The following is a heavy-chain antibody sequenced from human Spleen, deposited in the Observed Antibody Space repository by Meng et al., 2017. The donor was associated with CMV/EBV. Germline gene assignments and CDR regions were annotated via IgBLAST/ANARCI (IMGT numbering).Heavy chain of an antibody. CDR3: ARHIAARPDC. D-gene: IGHD6-6*01. V-gene: IGHV4-39*01. CDR2: IYYSGRT. CDR1: GDSIISSSYY. J-gene: IGHJ4*02. Sequence: SETLSLTCTVSGDSIISSSYYWGCIRQPPGKGLEWIGSIYYSGRTYYNPSLKSRVTISVDTSKNQFSLKLSSVTAADTAVYYCARHIAARPDCWGQGTLVTVSS.